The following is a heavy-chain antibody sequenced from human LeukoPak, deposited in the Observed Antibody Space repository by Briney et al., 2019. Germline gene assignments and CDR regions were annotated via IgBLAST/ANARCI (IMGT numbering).Heavy chain of an antibody. Sequence: GGSLRLSCVASGFSFGNYAMSWVRQAPGKGLQWVSQISGTGGATWYAGFARDRFTISRDNSKKTLYLQMSGLRVEDTAMYYCVKDPRDTYGTNWFVSWGQGTLVIVSS. CDR1: GFSFGNYA. J-gene: IGHJ5*01. CDR3: VKDPRDTYGTNWFVS. V-gene: IGHV3-23*01. D-gene: IGHD2-21*01. CDR2: ISGTGGAT.